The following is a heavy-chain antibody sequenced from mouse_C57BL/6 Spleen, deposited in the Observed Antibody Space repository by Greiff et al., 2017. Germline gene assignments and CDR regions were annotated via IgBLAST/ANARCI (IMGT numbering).Heavy chain of an antibody. CDR1: GFTFSDYY. CDR3: ARDRDYEWYFDV. V-gene: IGHV5-16*01. Sequence: EVMLVESEGGLVQPGSSMKLSCTASGFTFSDYYMAWVRQVPEKGLEWVANINYDGSSTYYLDSLKSRFIISRDNAKNILYLQMSSLKSEDTATYYCARDRDYEWYFDVWGTGTTVTVSS. CDR2: INYDGSST. J-gene: IGHJ1*03. D-gene: IGHD1-1*01.